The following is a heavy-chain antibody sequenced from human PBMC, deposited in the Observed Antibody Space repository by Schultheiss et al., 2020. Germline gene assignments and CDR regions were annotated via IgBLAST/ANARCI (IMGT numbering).Heavy chain of an antibody. CDR1: GFTVSSNY. J-gene: IGHJ4*02. D-gene: IGHD1-26*01. CDR2: IYGRGST. V-gene: IGHV3-66*01. Sequence: GESLKISCAASGFTVSSNYMSWVRQAPGKGLEWVSVIYGRGSTYYADSVKGRFTISRDNSKNTLYLQMNSLRPEDTAVYYCAGSVGATWGPGTLVTVSS. CDR3: AGSVGAT.